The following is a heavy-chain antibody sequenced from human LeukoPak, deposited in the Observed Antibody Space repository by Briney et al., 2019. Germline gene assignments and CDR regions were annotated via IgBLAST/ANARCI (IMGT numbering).Heavy chain of an antibody. V-gene: IGHV3-30*02. D-gene: IGHD3-22*01. CDR3: AKDLYDSSGYYTMGGIDY. CDR2: IRYDGSNK. J-gene: IGHJ4*02. Sequence: GGSLRLSCAASGFTFSSYAMSWVRQAPGKGLEWVAFIRYDGSNKYYADSVKGRFTISRDNSKNTLYLQMNSLRAEDTAVYYCAKDLYDSSGYYTMGGIDYWGQGTLVTVSS. CDR1: GFTFSSYA.